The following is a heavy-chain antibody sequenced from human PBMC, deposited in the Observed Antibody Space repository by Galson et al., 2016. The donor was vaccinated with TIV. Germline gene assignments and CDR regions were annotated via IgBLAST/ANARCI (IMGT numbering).Heavy chain of an antibody. Sequence: SLRLSCAASGFTFSSYWMSWVRQAPGKGLEWVANTKQDETEKYYVDSVEGRFTISRDNANNVLSLQMNGLRPEDTAVYYCARDRPYCRGGNCYKLDYWGQGTLVTVTS. CDR3: ARDRPYCRGGNCYKLDY. CDR2: TKQDETEK. D-gene: IGHD2-15*01. J-gene: IGHJ4*02. V-gene: IGHV3-7*01. CDR1: GFTFSSYW.